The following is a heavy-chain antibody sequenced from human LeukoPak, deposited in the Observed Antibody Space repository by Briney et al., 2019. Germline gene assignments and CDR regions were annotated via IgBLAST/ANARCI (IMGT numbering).Heavy chain of an antibody. CDR2: INHNGNVN. CDR1: GFTFSSYW. CDR3: ARGGGLDV. V-gene: IGHV3-7*03. Sequence: QTGGSLRLSCAASGFTFSSYWMNWARQAPGKGLEWVASINHNGNVNHYVDSVKGRFTISRDNAKSSLYLQMSNLRAEDTAVYFCARGGGLDVWGQGATVTVSS. J-gene: IGHJ6*02. D-gene: IGHD3-16*01.